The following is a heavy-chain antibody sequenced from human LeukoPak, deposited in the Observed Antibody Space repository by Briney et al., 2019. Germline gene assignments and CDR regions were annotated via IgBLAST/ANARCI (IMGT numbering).Heavy chain of an antibody. J-gene: IGHJ3*02. D-gene: IGHD3-22*01. V-gene: IGHV3-66*01. Sequence: GGSLRLSCAASGFTVSSNYMSWVRQAPGKGLEWVSIIYSGGSTYYADSVKGRFTISRDNSRNTLYLQMNSLRAEDTAVYYCARDYDSDAHDAFDIWGQGTMVTVSS. CDR1: GFTVSSNY. CDR3: ARDYDSDAHDAFDI. CDR2: IYSGGST.